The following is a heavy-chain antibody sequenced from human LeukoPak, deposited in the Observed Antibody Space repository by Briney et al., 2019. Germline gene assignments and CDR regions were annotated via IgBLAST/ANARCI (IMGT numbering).Heavy chain of an antibody. Sequence: GGSVRLSCAASGFTFSNYAMSWVRQAPGKGLEWVSAILGSGGSTYYADSVKGRFTVSRDNPKSTLYLQMNSLRAEDTALYYCAKWGDYDVLTGYYVPDYWGQGTLVTVSS. D-gene: IGHD3-9*01. CDR1: GFTFSNYA. V-gene: IGHV3-23*01. J-gene: IGHJ4*02. CDR2: ILGSGGST. CDR3: AKWGDYDVLTGYYVPDY.